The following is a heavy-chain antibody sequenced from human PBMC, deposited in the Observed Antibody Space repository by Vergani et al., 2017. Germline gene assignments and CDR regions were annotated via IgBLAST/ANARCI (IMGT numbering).Heavy chain of an antibody. J-gene: IGHJ6*02. Sequence: QVQLQESGPGLVKPSQTLSLTCTVSGGSISSGDYYWGWIRQRPGKGLGWIGYIYCSGSTYSNPSLKSRVTISVYPSKNQFSLKLSSVTAADTAVYYCARVRRDDSSGYYYYYGMDVWGQGTMVTVSS. V-gene: IGHV4-30-4*01. CDR1: GGSISSGDYY. D-gene: IGHD3-22*01. CDR2: IYCSGST. CDR3: ARVRRDDSSGYYYYYGMDV.